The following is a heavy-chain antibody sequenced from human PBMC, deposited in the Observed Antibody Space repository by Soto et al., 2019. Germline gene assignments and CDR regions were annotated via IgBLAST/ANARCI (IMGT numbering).Heavy chain of an antibody. Sequence: GGSLRLSCAAPGFTVSSNYMNWVCQAPGKGLEWVSVIYSGGTTFYADSVKGRFSISRDISKNTLYLQMNSLRAEDTAVYYCARRDTTFGVVHDYWGQGTLVTVSS. CDR1: GFTVSSNY. CDR2: IYSGGTT. D-gene: IGHD3-3*01. CDR3: ARRDTTFGVVHDY. J-gene: IGHJ4*02. V-gene: IGHV3-66*04.